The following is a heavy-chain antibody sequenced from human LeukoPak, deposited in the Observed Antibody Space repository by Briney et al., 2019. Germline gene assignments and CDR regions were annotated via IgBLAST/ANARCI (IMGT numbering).Heavy chain of an antibody. Sequence: GGSLRLSCAASGFTFSSYAMNWVRQAPGKGLEWVSGTGSTGVSTFYADSVKGRFTVSRDNSKNTLSLQMNSLRVGDTATYFCAKVQFNWGPIDYWGQGTPVIVSS. J-gene: IGHJ4*02. CDR3: AKVQFNWGPIDY. D-gene: IGHD7-27*01. CDR1: GFTFSSYA. CDR2: TGSTGVST. V-gene: IGHV3-23*01.